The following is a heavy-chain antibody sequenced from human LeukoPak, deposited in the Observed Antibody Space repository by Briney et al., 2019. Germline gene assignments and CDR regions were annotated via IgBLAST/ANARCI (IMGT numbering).Heavy chain of an antibody. D-gene: IGHD6-19*01. Sequence: SETLSLTCSVSGGSISSYYWSWIRQPPGKGLEWIGYVYYSGSTNYNPSLKSRVTISVDTSKNQFSLKLSSVTAADTAVYYCALRPPPWYSSGWLNAFDIWGQGTMVTVSS. V-gene: IGHV4-59*01. J-gene: IGHJ3*02. CDR2: VYYSGST. CDR3: ALRPPPWYSSGWLNAFDI. CDR1: GGSISSYY.